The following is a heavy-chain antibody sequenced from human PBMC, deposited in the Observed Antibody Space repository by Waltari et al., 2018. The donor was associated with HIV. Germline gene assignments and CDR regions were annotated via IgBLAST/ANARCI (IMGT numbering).Heavy chain of an antibody. V-gene: IGHV1-24*01. CDR1: VHTLSAMS. CDR2: FDREDNEA. Sequence: QVQLEQSGAEVKTPGASVKGSCKVSVHTLSAMSMPWVRQAPGKGLEWMGYFDREDNEAIYAAKFQGRVTMTQDASADTAYMELSSLRSEDTAVYFCAAHLEAVPEAVSEYFEFWGQGALVIVSS. D-gene: IGHD6-13*01. J-gene: IGHJ4*02. CDR3: AAHLEAVPEAVSEYFEF.